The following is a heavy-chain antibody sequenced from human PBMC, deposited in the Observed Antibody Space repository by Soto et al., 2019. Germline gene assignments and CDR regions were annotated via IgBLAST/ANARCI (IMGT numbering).Heavy chain of an antibody. CDR2: ISGSGGST. Sequence: EVQLLESGGGLVQPGGSLRLSCAASGFTFSSYAMSWVRQAPGKGLEWVSAISGSGGSTYYADSVKGRFTISRDNSKNTLYLQMNSLRAEDTAVYYCAKTSPADRIMITFGGVINAFDIWGQGTMVTVSS. J-gene: IGHJ3*02. CDR3: AKTSPADRIMITFGGVINAFDI. CDR1: GFTFSSYA. D-gene: IGHD3-16*01. V-gene: IGHV3-23*01.